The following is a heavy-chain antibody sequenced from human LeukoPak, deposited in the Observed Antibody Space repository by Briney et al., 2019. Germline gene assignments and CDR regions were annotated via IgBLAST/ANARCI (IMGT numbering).Heavy chain of an antibody. CDR2: ISAYNGNT. V-gene: IGHV1-18*01. Sequence: AASVKVSCKASGYTFTSYGVSWVRQAPGQGLEWMGWISAYNGNTNYAQKLQGRVTLTTDTHTSTAYMELRSLRSDDPPVYYRARDLYCSSTSCPLGWWSDPWGQGTLVTVSS. CDR3: ARDLYCSSTSCPLGWWSDP. D-gene: IGHD2-2*01. CDR1: GYTFTSYG. J-gene: IGHJ5*02.